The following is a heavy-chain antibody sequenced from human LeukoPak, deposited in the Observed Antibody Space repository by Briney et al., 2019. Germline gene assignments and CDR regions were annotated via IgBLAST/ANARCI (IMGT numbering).Heavy chain of an antibody. J-gene: IGHJ4*02. Sequence: PGGSLRLSCAASGFTFSSYGMHWVRQAPGKGLEWVAFIRYDGSNKYYADSVKGRFTISRDNSKNTLYLQMNSLRAEDTAVYYCAKAHFGGILAHYFDYWGQGTLVTVSS. D-gene: IGHD2-21*01. CDR3: AKAHFGGILAHYFDY. CDR1: GFTFSSYG. V-gene: IGHV3-30*02. CDR2: IRYDGSNK.